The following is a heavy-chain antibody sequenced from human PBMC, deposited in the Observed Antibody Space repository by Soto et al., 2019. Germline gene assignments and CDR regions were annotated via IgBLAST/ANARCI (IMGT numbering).Heavy chain of an antibody. CDR1: GGSFSGYY. D-gene: IGHD2-2*01. J-gene: IGHJ4*02. CDR2: INHSGST. Sequence: PSETLSLTCAVYGGSFSGYYWSWIRQPPGKGLEWIGEINHSGSTNYNPSLKSRVTISVDTSKNQFSLKLSSVTAADTAMYYCARHGGVVPAAPVDYWGQGTLVTVS. CDR3: ARHGGVVPAAPVDY. V-gene: IGHV4-34*01.